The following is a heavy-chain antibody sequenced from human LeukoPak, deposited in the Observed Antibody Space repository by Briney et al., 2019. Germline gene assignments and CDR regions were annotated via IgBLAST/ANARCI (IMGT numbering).Heavy chain of an antibody. CDR3: ARAGHSSSWFSPYEYFQH. CDR2: ISSSSSYI. J-gene: IGHJ1*01. CDR1: GFTFSSYS. Sequence: PGGSLRLSCAASGFTFSSYSMNWVRQAPGKGLEWVSSISSSSSYIYYADSVKGRFTISRDNAKNSLYLQMNSLRAEDTAVYYCARAGHSSSWFSPYEYFQHWGQGTLVTVSS. V-gene: IGHV3-21*01. D-gene: IGHD6-13*01.